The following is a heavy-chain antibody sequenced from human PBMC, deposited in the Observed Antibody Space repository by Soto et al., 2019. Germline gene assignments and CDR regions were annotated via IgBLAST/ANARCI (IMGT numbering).Heavy chain of an antibody. CDR2: FSYSGST. V-gene: IGHV4-31*03. Sequence: QVQLQESGPGLVKPSQTLSLTCTVSGGSIGSGGYYWSWIRQHPGKGLEWIGYFSYSGSTYYNPSLEGRVTISGDTSKKAFSLDLNSVTSAETAVYYCASSGQWYGVNYHFGNDVWGQGTTVIVSS. CDR1: GGSIGSGGYY. D-gene: IGHD2-8*01. CDR3: ASSGQWYGVNYHFGNDV. J-gene: IGHJ6*02.